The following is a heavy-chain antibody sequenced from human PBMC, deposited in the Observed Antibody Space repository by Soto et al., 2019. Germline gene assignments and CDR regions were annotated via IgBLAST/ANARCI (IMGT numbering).Heavy chain of an antibody. J-gene: IGHJ6*03. Sequence: EVQLVESGGGLVKPGGSLRLSCAASGFTFSSYSMNWVRQAPGKGLEWVSSISSSSSYIYYADSVKGRFTISRDNAKNSLYLQMNSLRAEDTAVYYCARDYCSGGSCYFYNYYYYYMDVWGKGTTVTVSS. CDR3: ARDYCSGGSCYFYNYYYYYMDV. V-gene: IGHV3-21*01. CDR1: GFTFSSYS. D-gene: IGHD2-15*01. CDR2: ISSSSSYI.